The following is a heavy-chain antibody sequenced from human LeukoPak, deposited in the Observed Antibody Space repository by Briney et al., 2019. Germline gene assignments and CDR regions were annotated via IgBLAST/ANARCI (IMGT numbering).Heavy chain of an antibody. V-gene: IGHV3-23*01. D-gene: IGHD2-2*01. CDR1: GFTFSSYA. CDR3: AKERCSSTICSDDY. Sequence: GGSLRLSCAASGFTFSSYAMSWVRQAPGKGLEWVSTISGSGDSTYYADSVEGRFTISRDNSKNTLYLQMNSLSAAGTAVYYCAKERCSSTICSDDYWGQGTLVTVSS. CDR2: ISGSGDST. J-gene: IGHJ4*02.